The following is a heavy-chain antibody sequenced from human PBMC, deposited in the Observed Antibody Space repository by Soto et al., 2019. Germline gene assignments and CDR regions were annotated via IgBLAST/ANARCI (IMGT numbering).Heavy chain of an antibody. CDR3: AREEGFRITMDRGRWFDP. CDR2: VNPISGDT. V-gene: IGHV1-2*02. Sequence: ASLKVSCKASGYTFTGYYLHWVRQAPGQGLEWMGWVNPISGDTNYAQKFQDRVIMTRDRSITTVHMELSRLRSDDTAVYYCAREEGFRITMDRGRWFDPWGQGTLVTVSS. D-gene: IGHD3-10*01. CDR1: GYTFTGYY. J-gene: IGHJ5*02.